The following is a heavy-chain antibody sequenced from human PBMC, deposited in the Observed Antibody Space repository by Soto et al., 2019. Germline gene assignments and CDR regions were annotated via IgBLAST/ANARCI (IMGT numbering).Heavy chain of an antibody. CDR1: GGTFSSYT. J-gene: IGHJ4*02. V-gene: IGHV1-69*02. D-gene: IGHD2-2*01. CDR2: IIPILGIA. CDR3: ATGPRMPSRRTNWYY. Sequence: GASVKVSCKASGGTFSSYTISWVRQAPGQGLEWMGRIIPILGIANYAQKFQGRVTITADKSTSTAYMELSSLRSEDTAVYYCATGPRMPSRRTNWYYWGQGTLVTVSS.